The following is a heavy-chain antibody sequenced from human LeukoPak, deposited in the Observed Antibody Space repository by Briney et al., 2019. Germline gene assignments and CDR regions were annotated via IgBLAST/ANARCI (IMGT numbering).Heavy chain of an antibody. J-gene: IGHJ4*02. V-gene: IGHV4-38-2*02. Sequence: PSETLSLTCTVSGYSISSGYYWGWIRQPPGKGLEWIGSIYHSGSTYYNPSLKSRVTISVDTSKNQFPLKLSSVTAADTAIYYCANPPTVTSFHYWGQGTLVTVSS. CDR2: IYHSGST. CDR3: ANPPTVTSFHY. D-gene: IGHD4-11*01. CDR1: GYSISSGYY.